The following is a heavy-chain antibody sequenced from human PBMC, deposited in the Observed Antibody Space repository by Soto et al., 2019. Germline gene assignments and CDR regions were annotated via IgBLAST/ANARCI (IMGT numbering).Heavy chain of an antibody. CDR3: ARRYGGNLDY. J-gene: IGHJ4*02. D-gene: IGHD2-15*01. CDR2: IYYSGST. Sequence: WTWLRQPPGTGLEWIGYIYYSGSTNYNPSLKSRVTISVDTSKNQFSLKLSSVTAADTAVYYCARRYGGNLDYWGQGTLVTVSS. V-gene: IGHV4-59*08.